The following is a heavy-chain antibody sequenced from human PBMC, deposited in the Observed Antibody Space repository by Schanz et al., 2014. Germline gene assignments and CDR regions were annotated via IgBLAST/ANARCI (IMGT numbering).Heavy chain of an antibody. J-gene: IGHJ6*02. V-gene: IGHV3-33*06. CDR3: AKGMGYCSGGTCYDYYYYGLDV. Sequence: QAQLMESWGGVVQPGTSLILSCSVSGFSLNTYGIHWFRQPAGKGLEWVAVIWNNGVTKYYADSVRGRFTISRDNSKNTLYLQMNSLSADDTAVFYCAKGMGYCSGGTCYDYYYYGLDVWGQGTTVTVSS. CDR2: IWNNGVTK. CDR1: GFSLNTYG. D-gene: IGHD2-15*01.